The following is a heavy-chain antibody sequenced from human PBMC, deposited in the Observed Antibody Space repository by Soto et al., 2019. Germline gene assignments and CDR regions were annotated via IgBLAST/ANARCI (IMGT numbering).Heavy chain of an antibody. J-gene: IGHJ6*02. Sequence: QVQLVQSGAEVREPGSSVKVSCKASGGTFSSYRINWVRQAPGQGLEWVGGIVPIYRTADYAQKFQGRVSITADESARTTYLELSSLKSQDTAVYYCARERSVGYCITTTCPKPFYYYAMDVWGQGTTVTVSS. CDR2: IVPIYRTA. V-gene: IGHV1-69*01. D-gene: IGHD2-2*01. CDR3: ARERSVGYCITTTCPKPFYYYAMDV. CDR1: GGTFSSYR.